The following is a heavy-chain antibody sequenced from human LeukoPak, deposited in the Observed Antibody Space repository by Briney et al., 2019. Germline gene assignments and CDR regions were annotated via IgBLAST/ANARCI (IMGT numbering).Heavy chain of an antibody. D-gene: IGHD2-15*01. CDR3: AREAGYVANGFDI. CDR1: GFTFSTYW. Sequence: PGGSLRLSCAASGFTFSTYWMHWVRQAPGKGLVWVSRINSDGSRTTYADSVKGRFTISRDNAKNTLYVQMNSLRAEDTAVCYCAREAGYVANGFDIWGQGTMVTVSS. CDR2: INSDGSRT. J-gene: IGHJ3*02. V-gene: IGHV3-74*01.